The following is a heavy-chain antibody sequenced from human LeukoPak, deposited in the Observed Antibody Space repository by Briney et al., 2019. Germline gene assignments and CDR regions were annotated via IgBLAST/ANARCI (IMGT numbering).Heavy chain of an antibody. D-gene: IGHD5-18*01. CDR3: VSPRGFSYGYFDY. V-gene: IGHV4-39*01. J-gene: IGHJ4*02. Sequence: SETLSLTCTVSGGSISSSSAYWGWIRQPPGKGLEWIGSIYYSKNTYYNPSLKSRVTISADTSKNQFSLTMGSVSATDTAVYYCVSPRGFSYGYFDYWGQGTLVTVSS. CDR1: GGSISSSSAY. CDR2: IYYSKNT.